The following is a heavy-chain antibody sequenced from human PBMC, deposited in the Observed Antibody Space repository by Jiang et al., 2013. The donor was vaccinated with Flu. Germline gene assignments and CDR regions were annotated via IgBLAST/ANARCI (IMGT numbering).Heavy chain of an antibody. D-gene: IGHD3-16*01. CDR2: IIPILGIA. V-gene: IGHV1-69*04. CDR1: GGTFSSYA. J-gene: IGHJ5*02. Sequence: SGAEVKKPGSSVKVSCKASGGTFSSYAISWVRQAPGQGLEWMGRIIPILGIANYAQKFQGRVTTTADKSTSTAYMELSSLRSEDTAVYYCARGFWGSGEYYNWFDPWGQGTLVTVSS. CDR3: ARGFWGSGEYYNWFDP.